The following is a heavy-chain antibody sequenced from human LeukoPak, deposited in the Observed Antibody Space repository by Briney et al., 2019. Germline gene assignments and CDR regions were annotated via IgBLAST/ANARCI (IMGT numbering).Heavy chain of an antibody. Sequence: PGGSLRLSCAASGFTFSDYYMSWIRQAPGKGLEWVSYISSSGSTIYYADSVKGRFTISRDNAKNSLYLQMSSLRAEDTAVYYCARDLCRSTSCYRGLFDYWGQGTLVTVSS. J-gene: IGHJ4*02. CDR1: GFTFSDYY. CDR3: ARDLCRSTSCYRGLFDY. V-gene: IGHV3-11*01. CDR2: ISSSGSTI. D-gene: IGHD2-2*02.